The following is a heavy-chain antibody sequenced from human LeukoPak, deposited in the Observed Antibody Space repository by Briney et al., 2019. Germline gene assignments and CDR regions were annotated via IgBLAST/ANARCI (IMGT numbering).Heavy chain of an antibody. Sequence: GGSLRLSCAASGFTFSGFAMSWVRRTPGKGLEWVSGISGSGDNTLYADSVKGRFTISRDNSKNTLYLEMNGLRAEDTAIYYCAKMKGHPLPKYYMDVWGQGTTVTVSS. V-gene: IGHV3-23*01. CDR1: GFTFSGFA. J-gene: IGHJ6*01. D-gene: IGHD1-26*01. CDR3: AKMKGHPLPKYYMDV. CDR2: ISGSGDNT.